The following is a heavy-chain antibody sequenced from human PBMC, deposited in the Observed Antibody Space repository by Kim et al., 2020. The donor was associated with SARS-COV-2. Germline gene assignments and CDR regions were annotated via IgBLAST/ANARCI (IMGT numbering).Heavy chain of an antibody. D-gene: IGHD3-10*01. Sequence: ASVKVSCKASGYTFSNNGMDWMRQAPGQRLEWMGWINIANGDTEYSEKFHGRLTITRDTSASATYMELSSLTSEDTAVYYCARGGPFSGSGSPFDYWGQGTLVTVSS. J-gene: IGHJ4*02. V-gene: IGHV1-3*04. CDR1: GYTFSNNG. CDR3: ARGGPFSGSGSPFDY. CDR2: INIANGDT.